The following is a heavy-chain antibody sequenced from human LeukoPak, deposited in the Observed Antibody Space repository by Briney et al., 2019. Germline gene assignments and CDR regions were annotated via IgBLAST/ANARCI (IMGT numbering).Heavy chain of an antibody. CDR1: GGTFSSYA. J-gene: IGHJ4*02. Sequence: SVKVSCKASGGTFSSYAISWVRQAPGQGLEWMGRIIPIFGTANYAQKFQGRVTITTDESTSTAYMELSSLRSEDTAVYYCAREGERITVIGGIDYWGQGTLVTVSS. D-gene: IGHD3-22*01. CDR2: IIPIFGTA. CDR3: AREGERITVIGGIDY. V-gene: IGHV1-69*05.